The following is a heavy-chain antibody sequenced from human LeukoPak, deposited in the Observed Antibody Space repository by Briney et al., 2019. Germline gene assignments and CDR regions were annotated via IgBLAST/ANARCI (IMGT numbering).Heavy chain of an antibody. D-gene: IGHD6-19*01. V-gene: IGHV4-59*12. CDR1: GGSMNDYY. J-gene: IGHJ4*02. Sequence: SETLSLTCTVSGGSMNDYYWTWIRQPPGRGLEWIGYMYYSGSTKYNPSLKSRLTISLDRSRNQFSLKLSSVTAADTAVYYCARDGAPYSSGWYYWGQGTLVTVSS. CDR3: ARDGAPYSSGWYY. CDR2: MYYSGST.